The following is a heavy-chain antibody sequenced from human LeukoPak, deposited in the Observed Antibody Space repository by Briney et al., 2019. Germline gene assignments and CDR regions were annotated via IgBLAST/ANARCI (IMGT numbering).Heavy chain of an antibody. CDR2: IFYSGST. V-gene: IGHV4-39*01. J-gene: IGHJ4*02. Sequence: PSETLSLTCTVSDGSISTTSYYWGWVRQPPGKGLEWIASIFYSGSTYSNPPLKPPVTISPDTSKNPFSLKLSSVTAADTAVYYCARGSGSSGKIDYWGQGTLVTVSS. D-gene: IGHD6-19*01. CDR1: DGSISTTSYY. CDR3: ARGSGSSGKIDY.